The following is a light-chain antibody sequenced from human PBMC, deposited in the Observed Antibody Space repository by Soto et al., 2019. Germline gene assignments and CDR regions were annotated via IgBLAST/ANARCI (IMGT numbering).Light chain of an antibody. CDR1: QSVDIN. V-gene: IGKV3-15*01. J-gene: IGKJ1*01. CDR3: QQYRSWPRT. Sequence: EIVLTQSPATLSVSPGERVTLSCRASQSVDINLAWYQRKPGQAPRLLIYGASTRATDMSGTFSGRGSGTEFTLTISNVRPEDFEVYYCQQYRSWPRTLGQGTNVDIK. CDR2: GAS.